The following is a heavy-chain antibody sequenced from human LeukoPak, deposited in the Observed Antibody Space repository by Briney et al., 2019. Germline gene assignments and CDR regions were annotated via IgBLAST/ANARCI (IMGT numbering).Heavy chain of an antibody. J-gene: IGHJ4*02. V-gene: IGHV4-31*03. D-gene: IGHD4-23*01. CDR3: ARGYGGNFEFDY. CDR1: GGSISSGGYY. Sequence: SQTLSLTCTVSGGSISSGGYYWSWIRQHPGKGLEWIGYIYYSGSTYYNPSLKSRVTISVDTSKNQFSLKLSSVTAADTAVHYCARGYGGNFEFDYWGQGTLVTVSS. CDR2: IYYSGST.